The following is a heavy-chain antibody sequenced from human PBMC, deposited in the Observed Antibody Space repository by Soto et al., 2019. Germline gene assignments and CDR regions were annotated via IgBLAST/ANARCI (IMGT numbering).Heavy chain of an antibody. D-gene: IGHD2-2*02. CDR3: ANGARQLLYEAWYYYYGMDV. CDR1: GFTFSSYG. V-gene: IGHV3-30*18. CDR2: ISYDGSNK. Sequence: PGGSLRLSCAASGFTFSSYGMHWVRQAPGKGLEWVAVISYDGSNKYYADSVKGRFTISRDNSKNTLYLQMNSLRAEDTAVYYCANGARQLLYEAWYYYYGMDVWGQGTTVTVSS. J-gene: IGHJ6*02.